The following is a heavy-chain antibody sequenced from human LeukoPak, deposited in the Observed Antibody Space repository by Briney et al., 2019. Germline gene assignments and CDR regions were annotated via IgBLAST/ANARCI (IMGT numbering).Heavy chain of an antibody. V-gene: IGHV3-23*01. CDR1: GFTFGSYA. CDR2: TSDSGYST. CDR3: AKFSHSSTTRDGMDV. J-gene: IGHJ6*02. Sequence: GGSLRLSCVASGFTFGSYAMSWVRQAPGKGLEWVSTTSDSGYSTYYADSVKGRFTISRDNSKNTLYLQMNSLRAEDTAVYYCAKFSHSSTTRDGMDVWGQGTTVTVSS. D-gene: IGHD2-2*01.